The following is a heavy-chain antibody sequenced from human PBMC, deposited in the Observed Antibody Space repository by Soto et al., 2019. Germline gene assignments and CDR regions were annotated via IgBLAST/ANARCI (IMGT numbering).Heavy chain of an antibody. Sequence: VGSLRLSCAASGFTVSSSDMSWVRQAPGKGLEWVSIIYSEGSTFYADSVKGRFTISRDNSKNTLYLQMNSLRAEDTAVYYCARALTGTRSCFDHWGQGTLVTVSS. CDR2: IYSEGST. D-gene: IGHD1-20*01. CDR3: ARALTGTRSCFDH. V-gene: IGHV3-53*01. CDR1: GFTVSSSD. J-gene: IGHJ4*02.